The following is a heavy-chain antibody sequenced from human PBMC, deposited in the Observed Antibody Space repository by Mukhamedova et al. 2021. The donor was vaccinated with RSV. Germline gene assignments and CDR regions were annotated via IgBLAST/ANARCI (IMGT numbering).Heavy chain of an antibody. V-gene: IGHV1-46*04. D-gene: IGHD2/OR15-2a*01. J-gene: IGHJ4*02. CDR2: SGSSG. Sequence: SGSSGINAEYMGGRVTMTRDMSTSTVYMELSSLRSEDTAVYYCARSNSMSNFDYWGQGTLVTVSS. CDR3: ARSNSMSNFDY.